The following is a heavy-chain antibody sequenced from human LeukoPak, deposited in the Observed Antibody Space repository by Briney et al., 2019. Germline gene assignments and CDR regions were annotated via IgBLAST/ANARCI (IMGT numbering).Heavy chain of an antibody. CDR2: ISGSGGST. J-gene: IGHJ4*02. CDR1: GFTFSSYA. D-gene: IGHD5-18*01. CDR3: AKGDSYGYSYFDY. Sequence: PGGSLRLSCAASGFTFSSYAMSWVRRAPGKGLEWVSAISGSGGSTYYADSVKGRFTISRDNSKNTLYLQMNSLRAEDTAVYYCAKGDSYGYSYFDYWGQGTLVTVSS. V-gene: IGHV3-23*01.